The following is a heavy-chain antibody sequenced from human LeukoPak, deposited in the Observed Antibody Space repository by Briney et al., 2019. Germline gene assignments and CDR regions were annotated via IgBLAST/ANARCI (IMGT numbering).Heavy chain of an antibody. D-gene: IGHD4-17*01. CDR2: ISGSGGST. V-gene: IGHV3-23*01. CDR1: GFTFSSYA. CDR3: AKPKQTTVTTSYYFDY. Sequence: GGSLRLSCAASGFTFSSYAMSWVRQAPGKGLEWVSAISGSGGSTYYADSVKGWFTISRDNSKNTLYLQMNSLRAEDTAVYYCAKPKQTTVTTSYYFDYWGQGTLVTVSS. J-gene: IGHJ4*02.